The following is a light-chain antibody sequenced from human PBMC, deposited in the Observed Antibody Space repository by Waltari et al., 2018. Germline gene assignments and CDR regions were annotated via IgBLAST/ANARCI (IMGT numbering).Light chain of an antibody. Sequence: QSALTQPASVSGSPGQSITISCTGTSSDVGGYNYVSWYQHHPGKAPRLMIYDVRNRPSGVSNRFSGAKSGNTASLTISGLQAEDEAEYYCSSYTSSRTVVFGGGTQVTVL. CDR3: SSYTSSRTVV. CDR2: DVR. CDR1: SSDVGGYNY. V-gene: IGLV2-14*03. J-gene: IGLJ2*01.